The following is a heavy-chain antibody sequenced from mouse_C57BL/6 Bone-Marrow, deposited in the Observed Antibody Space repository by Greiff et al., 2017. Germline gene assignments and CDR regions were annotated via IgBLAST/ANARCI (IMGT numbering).Heavy chain of an antibody. CDR3: TTDYGDV. CDR1: GFNIKDDY. V-gene: IGHV14-4*01. J-gene: IGHJ1*03. CDR2: IDPENGDT. D-gene: IGHD2-4*01. Sequence: EVQLVESGAELVRPGASVKLSCTASGFNIKDDYMHWVKQRPEQGLEWIGWIDPENGDTEYASKFQGKATITADTSSNTAYLQLSSLTSEDTAVYYCTTDYGDVWGTGTTVTVSS.